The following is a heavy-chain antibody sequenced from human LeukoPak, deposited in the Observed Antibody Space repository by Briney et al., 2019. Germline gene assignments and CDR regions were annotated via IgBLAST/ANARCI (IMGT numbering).Heavy chain of an antibody. J-gene: IGHJ4*02. Sequence: GSLRLSCAASGFTFSRFGMNWVRQAPGKGLEWIGEINHSGSTNYNPSLKSRVTISVDTSKNQFSLKLSSVTAADTAVYYCARGVSMIVVVTPFDYWGQGTLVTVSS. CDR2: INHSGST. CDR1: GFTFSRFG. V-gene: IGHV4-34*01. CDR3: ARGVSMIVVVTPFDY. D-gene: IGHD3-22*01.